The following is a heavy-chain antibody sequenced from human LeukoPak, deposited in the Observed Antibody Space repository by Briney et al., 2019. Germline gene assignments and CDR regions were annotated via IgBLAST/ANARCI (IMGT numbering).Heavy chain of an antibody. CDR3: AKDSRYYYMDV. CDR2: ISWDGGST. Sequence: GGSLRLSCAASGFTFSSYGMHWVRQAPGKGLEWVSLISWDGGSTYYADSVKGRFTISRDNSKNSLYLQMNSLRAEDTALYYCAKDSRYYYMDVWGKGTTVTVSS. V-gene: IGHV3-43D*03. CDR1: GFTFSSYG. J-gene: IGHJ6*03.